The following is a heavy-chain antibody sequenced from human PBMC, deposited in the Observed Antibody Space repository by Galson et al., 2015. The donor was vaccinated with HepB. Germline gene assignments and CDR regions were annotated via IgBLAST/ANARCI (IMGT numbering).Heavy chain of an antibody. D-gene: IGHD6-19*01. CDR2: IIPTFATA. CDR3: ARASEPGIAVAYFDF. J-gene: IGHJ4*02. CDR1: GGTFSSYA. V-gene: IGHV1-69*13. Sequence: SVKVSCKASGGTFSSYAINWVRQAPGQGLEWMGGIIPTFATATYAQKFQGTVTITADESTSTAYMELSSLRSEDTAVYYCARASEPGIAVAYFDFWGQGTLVTASS.